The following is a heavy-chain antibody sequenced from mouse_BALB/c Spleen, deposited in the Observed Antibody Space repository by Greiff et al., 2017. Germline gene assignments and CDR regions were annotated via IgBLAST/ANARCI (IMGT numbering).Heavy chain of an antibody. J-gene: IGHJ2*01. Sequence: QVQLQQSGAELMKPGASVKISCKATGYTFSSYWIEWVKQRPGHGLEWIGEILPGSGSTNYNEKFKGKATFTADTSSNTAYMQLSSLTSEDSAVYYCARGRAFTVADYWGQGTTLTVSS. CDR1: GYTFSSYW. V-gene: IGHV1-9*01. CDR2: ILPGSGST. D-gene: IGHD1-1*01. CDR3: ARGRAFTVADY.